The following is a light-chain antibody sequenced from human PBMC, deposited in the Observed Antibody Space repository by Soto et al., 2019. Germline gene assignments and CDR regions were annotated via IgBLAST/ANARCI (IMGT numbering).Light chain of an antibody. CDR3: AAWDDSLKV. Sequence: QSVLTQPPSASGTPGQRVTISCSGSSSNIGSNTVNWYQQLPGTAPKLLIYSNNQRPSGVPDRFSGSKSGTSASLAISGLQSEDEAEYYCAAWDDSLKVFGGGTKVTVL. J-gene: IGLJ2*01. V-gene: IGLV1-44*01. CDR1: SSNIGSNT. CDR2: SNN.